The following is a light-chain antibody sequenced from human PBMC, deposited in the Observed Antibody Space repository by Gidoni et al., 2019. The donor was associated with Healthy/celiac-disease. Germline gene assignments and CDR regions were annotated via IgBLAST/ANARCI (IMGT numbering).Light chain of an antibody. V-gene: IGKV4-1*01. CDR1: QSVLYSSNNKNY. CDR2: WAS. CDR3: QQYYSTLRS. Sequence: DIVMTQSPDSLAVSLGERATINCKSSQSVLYSSNNKNYLAWYQQKPGQPPKLLIYWASTRESGVPDRFSGSGSGTDFTLTISSLQAGDVAVYYCQQYYSTLRSFGQGTKLEIK. J-gene: IGKJ2*04.